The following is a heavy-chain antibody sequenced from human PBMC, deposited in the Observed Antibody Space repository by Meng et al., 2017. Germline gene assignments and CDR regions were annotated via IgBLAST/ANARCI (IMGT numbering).Heavy chain of an antibody. CDR3: ASDLWGPDISGLTLPIAMSYYYYYGMDV. CDR2: IIPIFGTA. Sequence: SSVKVSCQASGGTFSSYAISWVRQAPGQGLEWMGGIIPIFGTANYAQKFQGRVTITTDESTSTAYMELSSLRSEDTAVYYCASDLWGPDISGLTLPIAMSYYYYYGMDVWGQGTTVTVSS. D-gene: IGHD3-22*01. V-gene: IGHV1-69*05. CDR1: GGTFSSYA. J-gene: IGHJ6*02.